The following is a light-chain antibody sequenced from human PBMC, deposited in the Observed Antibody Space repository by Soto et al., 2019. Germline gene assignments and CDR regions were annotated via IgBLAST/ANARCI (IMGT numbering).Light chain of an antibody. Sequence: EIVMTQSPATLSVSPGERATLSCRASQSVSSNLAWYQQKPGQAPRLLLYGASTRATGIPARFSGSGSGTEFTLTISSLQSEDFAVYYCQQCNNWPLTFGPGTKVDIK. CDR2: GAS. CDR3: QQCNNWPLT. J-gene: IGKJ3*01. CDR1: QSVSSN. V-gene: IGKV3-15*01.